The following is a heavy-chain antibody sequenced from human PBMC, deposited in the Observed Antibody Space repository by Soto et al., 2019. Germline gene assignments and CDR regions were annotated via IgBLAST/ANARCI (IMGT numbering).Heavy chain of an antibody. CDR3: AKDLARLHLGELSLYNNWFDP. D-gene: IGHD3-16*02. J-gene: IGHJ5*02. V-gene: IGHV3-23*01. CDR2: ISGSGGST. Sequence: PGGSLRLSCAASGFTFSSYAMSWVRQAPGKGLEWVSAISGSGGSTYYADSVKGRFTISRDNSKNTLYLQMNSLRAEDTAVYYCAKDLARLHLGELSLYNNWFDPWGQGTLVTVSS. CDR1: GFTFSSYA.